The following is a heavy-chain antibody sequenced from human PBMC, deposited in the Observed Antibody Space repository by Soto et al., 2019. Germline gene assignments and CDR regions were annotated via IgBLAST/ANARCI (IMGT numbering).Heavy chain of an antibody. CDR3: VRGGDSSRFDAFDI. Sequence: GGSLRLSCAASGFTFSSYSMNWVRQAPGKGLEWVSYISSSSSTIYYADSVKGRFTISRDNAKNSLYLQMNSLRAEDTAVYYCVRGGDSSRFDAFDIWGQGTMVTVSS. V-gene: IGHV3-48*04. J-gene: IGHJ3*02. CDR1: GFTFSSYS. CDR2: ISSSSSTI. D-gene: IGHD3-16*01.